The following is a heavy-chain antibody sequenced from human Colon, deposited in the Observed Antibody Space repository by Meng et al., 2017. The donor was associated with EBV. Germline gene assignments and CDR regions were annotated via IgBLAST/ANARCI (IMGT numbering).Heavy chain of an antibody. D-gene: IGHD3-10*01. Sequence: LQGPGPRLVQLSGTPSLTSAASGGSIDSDNWWNWVRQTPGKGLEWIGEISHSGTTNYNPSLKSRVTISIDKSKNQFSLKLTSVTAADTAVYYCARDYYASGFVFDLWGQGTLVTVSS. V-gene: IGHV4-4*02. J-gene: IGHJ5*02. CDR1: GGSIDSDNW. CDR3: ARDYYASGFVFDL. CDR2: ISHSGTT.